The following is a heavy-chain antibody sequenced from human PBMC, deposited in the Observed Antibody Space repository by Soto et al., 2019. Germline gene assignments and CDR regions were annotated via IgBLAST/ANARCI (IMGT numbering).Heavy chain of an antibody. V-gene: IGHV4-31*03. CDR3: ARDQGSIAAAPSHYYYYGMDV. CDR1: GGSISSGGYY. Sequence: SATLSLTSTVSGGSISSGGYYWSLILQHQGKGLEWIGYIYYSGSTYYNPSLKSRVTISVDTSKNQFSLKLSSVTAADTAVYDCARDQGSIAAAPSHYYYYGMDVWGQGTTVTVSS. CDR2: IYYSGST. J-gene: IGHJ6*02. D-gene: IGHD6-13*01.